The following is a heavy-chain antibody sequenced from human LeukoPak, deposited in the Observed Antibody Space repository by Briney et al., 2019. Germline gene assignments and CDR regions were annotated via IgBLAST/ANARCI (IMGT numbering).Heavy chain of an antibody. D-gene: IGHD6-13*01. CDR2: ISTFNGHT. V-gene: IGHV1-18*01. CDR1: GYTFTTYG. Sequence: ASVKVSCKASGYTFTTYGISWVRQAPGHGLEWMGWISTFNGHTNYAESRQDRVTMTTDTSTSTVYMELSSLISDDTAVYYCARVAQYSSSWYRDWGQGTLVTVSS. CDR3: ARVAQYSSSWYRD. J-gene: IGHJ4*02.